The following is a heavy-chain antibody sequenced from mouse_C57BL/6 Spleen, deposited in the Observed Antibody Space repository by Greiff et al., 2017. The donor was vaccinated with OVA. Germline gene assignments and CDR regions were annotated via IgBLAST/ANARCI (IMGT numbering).Heavy chain of an antibody. Sequence: VQLQQSGAELVRPGASVKLSCKASGYTFTDYYINWVKQRPGQGLEWIARIYPGSGNTYYNEKFKGKATLTAEKSSSTAYMQLSSLTSEDSAVYFGARDGNSHYYAMDYWGQGTSVTVSS. CDR1: GYTFTDYY. CDR2: IYPGSGNT. D-gene: IGHD2-1*01. J-gene: IGHJ4*01. V-gene: IGHV1-76*01. CDR3: ARDGNSHYYAMDY.